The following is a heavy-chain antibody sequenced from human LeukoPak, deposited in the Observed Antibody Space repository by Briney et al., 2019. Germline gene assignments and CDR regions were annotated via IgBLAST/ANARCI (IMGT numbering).Heavy chain of an antibody. CDR3: ARDWGCSSTSCYVLGD. CDR2: IYSGGST. D-gene: IGHD2-2*01. CDR1: GFTVSSNY. Sequence: GGSLRLSCAASGFTVSSNYMSWVRQAPGKGLEWVSVIYSGGSTYYADSVKGRFTISRDNSKNTLYLQMNSLRAEDTVVYYCARDWGCSSTSCYVLGDWGQGTLVTVSS. V-gene: IGHV3-66*01. J-gene: IGHJ4*02.